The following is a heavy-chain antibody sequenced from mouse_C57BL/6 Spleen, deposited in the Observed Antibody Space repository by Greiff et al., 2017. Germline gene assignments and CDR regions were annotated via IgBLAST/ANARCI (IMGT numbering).Heavy chain of an antibody. CDR3: ARAESSGNEAGMDY. CDR2: ISAGGSYT. CDR1: GYTFSSYA. Sequence: EVQLLESGAGLVKPGASLKLSCAASGYTFSSYAMSWVRQTPEKRLEWVATISAGGSYTFYTDNVKGRFTFSRDNDKNTRYMQISHLKSEDTAMYYCARAESSGNEAGMDYWGQGTLVTVSA. D-gene: IGHD3-2*02. V-gene: IGHV5-4*01. J-gene: IGHJ4*01.